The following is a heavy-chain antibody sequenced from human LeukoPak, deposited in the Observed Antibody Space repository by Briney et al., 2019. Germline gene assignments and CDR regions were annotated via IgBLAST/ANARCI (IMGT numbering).Heavy chain of an antibody. D-gene: IGHD1-14*01. CDR2: ISGSGGNT. Sequence: GGSLRLSCSASGFIFSTYSMNWGRQAPGKGLEWVSRISGSGGNTYYADSVKGRFTISRDNSKNTLYVQMNSLRAEDTAVYYCAKRLFPSGTASPDDFWGHGALVTVSS. CDR1: GFIFSTYS. J-gene: IGHJ5*01. V-gene: IGHV3-23*01. CDR3: AKRLFPSGTASPDDF.